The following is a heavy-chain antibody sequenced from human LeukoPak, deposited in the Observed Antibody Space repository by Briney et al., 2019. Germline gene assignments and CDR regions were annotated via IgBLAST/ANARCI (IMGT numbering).Heavy chain of an antibody. CDR3: AKGGSGYFADL. CDR1: GFIFNNYG. J-gene: IGHJ5*02. CDR2: ISNDGGGT. V-gene: IGHV3-23*01. Sequence: GGSLSLSCAAPGFIFNNYGLIWVRKAPGKGLQWVSAISNDGGGTTYADFVKGRFTISRDNSKNTLFLQMSSLRAEDTALYYCAKGGSGYFADLWGQGTLVTVSS. D-gene: IGHD3-22*01.